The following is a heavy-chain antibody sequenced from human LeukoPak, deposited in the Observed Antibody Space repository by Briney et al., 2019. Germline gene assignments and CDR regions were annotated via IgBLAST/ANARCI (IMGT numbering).Heavy chain of an antibody. D-gene: IGHD2/OR15-2a*01. CDR1: GFTVSSNY. CDR3: ATYRQVLLSFES. V-gene: IGHV3-53*01. CDR2: IYSGGST. J-gene: IGHJ4*02. Sequence: PGGSLRLSCAASGFTVSSNYMSWVRQAPGKGLEWVSVIYSGGSTYYADSVRGRFNISRDNSKSTLSLQMNGLRAEDTAIYYCATYRQVLLSFESWGQGTLVTVSS.